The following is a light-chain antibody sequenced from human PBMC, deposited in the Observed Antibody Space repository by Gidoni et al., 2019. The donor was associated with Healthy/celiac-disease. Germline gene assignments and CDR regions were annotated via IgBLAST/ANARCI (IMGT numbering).Light chain of an antibody. CDR3: LLSYSGARV. J-gene: IGLJ3*02. CDR1: TGAVTSGHY. V-gene: IGLV7-46*01. CDR2: DTS. Sequence: QAVVTQKPSLTVSPGGTVTLTCGSSTGAVTSGHYPYWFQQKPGQAPRTLSYDTSNTHSWTPARFSGSLLGGKAALTLSGAQPEDEAEYYCLLSYSGARVFGGGTKLTVL.